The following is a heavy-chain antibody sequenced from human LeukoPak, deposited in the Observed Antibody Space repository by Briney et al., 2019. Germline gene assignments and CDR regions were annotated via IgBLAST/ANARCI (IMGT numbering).Heavy chain of an antibody. J-gene: IGHJ4*02. CDR3: ARAGRDGYNYYDY. V-gene: IGHV1-46*01. CDR2: INPSGGST. CDR1: GYSFTSHY. Sequence: GASVKVSCKASGYSFTSHYMHWVRQAPGQGLEWMGIINPSGGSTSYAQKFQGRVTMTRDTSTNTVYMELSSLRSDDTAVYYCARAGRDGYNYYDYWGQGTLVAVSS. D-gene: IGHD5-24*01.